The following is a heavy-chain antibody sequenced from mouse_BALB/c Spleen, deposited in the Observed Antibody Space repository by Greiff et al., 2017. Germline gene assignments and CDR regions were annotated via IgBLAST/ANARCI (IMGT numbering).Heavy chain of an antibody. J-gene: IGHJ4*01. V-gene: IGHV2-6-4*01. CDR2: IWGGRST. Sequence: QPKESGPCPVAPSPSLSITCPVSGFSFSRHSLHRVCQPPGKGLGWLGMIWGGRSTDFNSALKTRLSISKDNTKSQVFLKMNSLQTDDTAMCYCARTIHYDYDGGMDYWGQGTSVTVSS. CDR1: GFSFSRHS. CDR3: ARTIHYDYDGGMDY. D-gene: IGHD2-4*01.